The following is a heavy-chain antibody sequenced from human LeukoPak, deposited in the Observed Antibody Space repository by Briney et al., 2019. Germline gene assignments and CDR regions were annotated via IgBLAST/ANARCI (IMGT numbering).Heavy chain of an antibody. Sequence: PGGSLRLSCAVSGFTVSTNHMSWVHQAPGKGLEWVSVIYQDGNTYYTDSVKGRFTISRDNSKNTLFLQMNSLRAEDTAMYYCARDREVVTAKAQMDVWGKGTTVTVSS. V-gene: IGHV3-53*01. J-gene: IGHJ6*04. CDR3: ARDREVVTAKAQMDV. CDR2: IYQDGNT. CDR1: GFTVSTNH. D-gene: IGHD2-21*02.